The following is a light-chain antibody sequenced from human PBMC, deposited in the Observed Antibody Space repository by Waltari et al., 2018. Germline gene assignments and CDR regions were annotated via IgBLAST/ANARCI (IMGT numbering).Light chain of an antibody. CDR3: QQSYSTPLT. Sequence: DIQMTQSPSSLSASVGDRVTITCRASQSNSSYLNWYQQKPGKAPKLLIYDASSLPSGVPSRFSGSGSGTDFTLTISSLQPEDFATYYCQQSYSTPLTFGGGTKVEIK. CDR2: DAS. CDR1: QSNSSY. J-gene: IGKJ4*01. V-gene: IGKV1-39*01.